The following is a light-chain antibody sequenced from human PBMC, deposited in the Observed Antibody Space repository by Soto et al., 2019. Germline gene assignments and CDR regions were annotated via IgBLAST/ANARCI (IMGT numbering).Light chain of an antibody. CDR3: QQYGSSPLT. Sequence: EIVLTQSPGTLSLSPGERATLSCRASQSASSNYLAWYQQKPGQAPRLLIYGASSRATGIPDRFSGSGSGTDFPLTISRLEPEDFAVYYCQQYGSSPLTFGGGTKVEIK. V-gene: IGKV3-20*01. J-gene: IGKJ4*01. CDR2: GAS. CDR1: QSASSNY.